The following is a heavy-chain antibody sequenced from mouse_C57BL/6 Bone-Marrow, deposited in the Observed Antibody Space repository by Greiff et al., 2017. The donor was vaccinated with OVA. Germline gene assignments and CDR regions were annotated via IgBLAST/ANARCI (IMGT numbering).Heavy chain of an antibody. CDR3: ARTTTVVSHYFDY. J-gene: IGHJ2*01. V-gene: IGHV3-6*01. D-gene: IGHD1-1*01. Sequence: DVQLQESGPGLVKPSQSLSLTCSVTGYSITSGYYWNWIRQFPGNNLEWMGYISYDGSNNYNPSLKNRISITRDTSKNQFFLKLNSVTTEDTATYYCARTTTVVSHYFDYWGQGTTLTVSS. CDR2: ISYDGSN. CDR1: GYSITSGYY.